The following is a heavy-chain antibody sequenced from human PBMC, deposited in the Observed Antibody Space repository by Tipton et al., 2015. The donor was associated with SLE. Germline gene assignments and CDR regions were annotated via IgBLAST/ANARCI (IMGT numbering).Heavy chain of an antibody. Sequence: TLSLTCSVSGVSISTYYWSWIRQSPGKGLEWIGFFYFSGSSQYNPSLKSRVAISADTSNNQFSLELRSVTAADTAVYYCARLPVVYYYYMDVWGKGTTVTVSS. CDR3: ARLPVVYYYYMDV. CDR2: FYFSGSS. CDR1: GVSISTYY. J-gene: IGHJ6*03. V-gene: IGHV4-59*01. D-gene: IGHD4-23*01.